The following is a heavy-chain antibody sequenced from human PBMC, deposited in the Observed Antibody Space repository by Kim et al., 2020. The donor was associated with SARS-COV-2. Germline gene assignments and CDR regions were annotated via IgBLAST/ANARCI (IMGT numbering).Heavy chain of an antibody. V-gene: IGHV1-46*01. D-gene: IGHD1-26*01. Sequence: SGGSTSYAQKFQGRVTMTRDTSTSTVYMELSSLRSEDTAVYYCARGGGDYWGQGTLVTVSS. CDR2: SGGST. J-gene: IGHJ4*02. CDR3: ARGGGDY.